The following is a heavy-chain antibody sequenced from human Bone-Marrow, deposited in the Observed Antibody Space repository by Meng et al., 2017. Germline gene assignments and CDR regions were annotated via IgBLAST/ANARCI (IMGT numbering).Heavy chain of an antibody. D-gene: IGHD5-12*01. CDR1: GFTFSDYY. CDR3: ARDSRYSGYDWDGINYYYYYGMDV. Sequence: GGSLRLSCAASGFTFSDYYMSWIRQAPGKGLEWVSYISSSGSTIYYADSVKGRFTISRDNAKNSLYLQMNSLRAEDTAVYYCARDSRYSGYDWDGINYYYYYGMDVWGQGTTVTVSS. CDR2: ISSSGSTI. J-gene: IGHJ6*02. V-gene: IGHV3-11*01.